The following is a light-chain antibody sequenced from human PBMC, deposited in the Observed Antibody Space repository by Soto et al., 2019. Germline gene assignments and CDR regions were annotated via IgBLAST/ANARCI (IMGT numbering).Light chain of an antibody. J-gene: IGKJ1*01. V-gene: IGKV3-20*01. CDR3: QQYNSYSGK. CDR2: GAS. Sequence: EIVLTQSPGTLSLSPVERAKLSFISSQSVSSSYLAWYQQKPGQAPRLLIYGASSRATGIPDRFSGSGSGTEFTLTISSLQPDDFVTYYCQQYNSYSGKCGQGTKGDIK. CDR1: QSVSSSY.